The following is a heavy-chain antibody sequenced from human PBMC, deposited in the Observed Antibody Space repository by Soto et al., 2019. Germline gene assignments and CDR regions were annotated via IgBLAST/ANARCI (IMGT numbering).Heavy chain of an antibody. D-gene: IGHD2-15*01. J-gene: IGHJ6*03. CDR3: ARVFDCSGGSCYSGILYYYYMDV. Sequence: GGSLRLSCAASGFTFSSYSMNWVRQAPGKGLEWVSSISSSSSYIYYADSVKGRFTISRDNAKNSLYLQMNSLRAEDTAVYYCARVFDCSGGSCYSGILYYYYMDVWGKGTTVTV. V-gene: IGHV3-21*01. CDR1: GFTFSSYS. CDR2: ISSSSSYI.